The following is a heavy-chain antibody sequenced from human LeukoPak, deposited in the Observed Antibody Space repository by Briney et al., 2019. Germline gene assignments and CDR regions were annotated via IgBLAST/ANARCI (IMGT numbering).Heavy chain of an antibody. CDR1: GFTFSSYA. CDR3: AREGSVAVTAIPTDY. J-gene: IGHJ4*02. Sequence: GRSLRLSCAASGFTFSSYAMHWVRQAPGKGLEWVAVISYDGSNKYYADSVKGRFTISRDNSKNTLYLQMNSLRAEDTAVYYCAREGSVAVTAIPTDYWGQGTLVTVSS. D-gene: IGHD2-21*02. CDR2: ISYDGSNK. V-gene: IGHV3-30*04.